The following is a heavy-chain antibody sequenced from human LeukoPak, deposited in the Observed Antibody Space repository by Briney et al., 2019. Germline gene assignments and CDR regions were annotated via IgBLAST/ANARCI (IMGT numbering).Heavy chain of an antibody. V-gene: IGHV1-2*02. D-gene: IGHD1-7*01. CDR3: ASCGTGTTGADYYYYMDV. CDR2: INPNSGGT. CDR1: GYTFTGYY. Sequence: ASVKVSCKASGYTFTGYYMHWVRRAPGQGLEWMGWINPNSGGTNYAQKFQGRVTMTRDTSISTAYMELSRLRSDDTAVYYCASCGTGTTGADYYYYMDVWGKGTTVTVSS. J-gene: IGHJ6*03.